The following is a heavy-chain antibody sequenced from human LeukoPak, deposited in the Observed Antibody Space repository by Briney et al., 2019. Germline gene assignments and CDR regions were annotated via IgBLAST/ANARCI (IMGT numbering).Heavy chain of an antibody. J-gene: IGHJ3*01. CDR1: GFTVSSYG. CDR2: VSATDGSA. V-gene: IGHV3-23*01. Sequence: QPGGSLRLSCAASGFTVSSYGMTWVRQAPGKGLEWVSAVSATDGSAQYVESVRGRFTISRDNSKNSLYLQMNSLRDEDTAVYFCAKARIAAAGTGAFDVWGQGTMVTVSS. CDR3: AKARIAAAGTGAFDV. D-gene: IGHD6-13*01.